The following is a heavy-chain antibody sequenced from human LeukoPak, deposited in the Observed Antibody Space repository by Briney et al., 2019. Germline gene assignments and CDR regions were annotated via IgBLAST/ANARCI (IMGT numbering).Heavy chain of an antibody. CDR2: ISYDGSNK. D-gene: IGHD2-2*01. J-gene: IGHJ3*02. CDR3: AKVSQLMRAFDI. Sequence: PGRSLRLSCAASGFTFSSYGMHWVRQAPGKGPEWVAVISYDGSNKYYADSVKGRFTISRDNSKNTLYLQMNSLRAEDTAVYYCAKVSQLMRAFDIWGQGTMVTVSS. V-gene: IGHV3-30*18. CDR1: GFTFSSYG.